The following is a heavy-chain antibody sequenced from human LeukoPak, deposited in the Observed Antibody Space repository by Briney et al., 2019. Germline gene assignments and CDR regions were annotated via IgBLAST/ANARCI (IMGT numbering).Heavy chain of an antibody. V-gene: IGHV1-18*04. CDR3: ARDVVVVPAANRYYYYGMDV. J-gene: IGHJ6*02. CDR1: GYTFTGYY. Sequence: ASVKVSCKASGYTFTGYYMHWVRQAPGQGLEWMGWISAYNGNTNYAQKLQGRVTMTTDTSTSTAYMELRSLRSDDTAVYYCARDVVVVPAANRYYYYGMDVWGQGTTVTVSS. D-gene: IGHD2-2*01. CDR2: ISAYNGNT.